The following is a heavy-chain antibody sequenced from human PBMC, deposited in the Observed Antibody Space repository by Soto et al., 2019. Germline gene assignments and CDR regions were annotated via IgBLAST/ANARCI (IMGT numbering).Heavy chain of an antibody. V-gene: IGHV4-31*03. Sequence: LSLTCTVSGGSISSGGYYWSWIRQHPGKGLEWIGYIYYSGSTYYNPSLKSRVTIPVDTSKNQFSLKLSSVTAADTAVYYCARYVDKGNYFDYWGQGTLVTVSS. CDR3: ARYVDKGNYFDY. D-gene: IGHD3-10*02. J-gene: IGHJ4*02. CDR1: GGSISSGGYY. CDR2: IYYSGST.